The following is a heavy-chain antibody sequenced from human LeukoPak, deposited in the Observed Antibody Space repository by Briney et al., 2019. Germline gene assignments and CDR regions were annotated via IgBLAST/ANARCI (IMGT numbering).Heavy chain of an antibody. D-gene: IGHD3-16*02. Sequence: SETLSLTCTVSGGSISGSSYYWGWIRQPPGKGLEWIGSIYYSGNTYYNPSLKSRVTISVDTSKNQFSLKLSSVTAADTAVYYCARVGGMITFGGVIAYYFDYWGQGTLVTVSS. CDR3: ARVGGMITFGGVIAYYFDY. CDR1: GGSISGSSYY. V-gene: IGHV4-39*07. CDR2: IYYSGNT. J-gene: IGHJ4*02.